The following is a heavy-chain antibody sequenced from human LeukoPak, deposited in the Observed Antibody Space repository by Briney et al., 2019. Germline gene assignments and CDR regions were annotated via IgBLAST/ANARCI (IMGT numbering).Heavy chain of an antibody. CDR3: ARDKDYFDSGGAFDI. J-gene: IGHJ3*02. CDR2: IYYSGST. D-gene: IGHD3-22*01. CDR1: GGSFSDYY. V-gene: IGHV4-59*01. Sequence: SETLSLTCAVYGGSFSDYYWSWIRQPPGKGLEWIGYIYYSGSTNYNPSLKSRVTMSVDTSKNQFSLKLSSVTAADTAVYYCARDKDYFDSGGAFDIWGQGTMVTVSS.